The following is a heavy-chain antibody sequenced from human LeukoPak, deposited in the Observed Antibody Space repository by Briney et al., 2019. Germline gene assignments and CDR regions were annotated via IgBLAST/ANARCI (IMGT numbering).Heavy chain of an antibody. CDR3: ARAHYDYVWGTYRSGAFDI. CDR2: IRSKANSYAT. Sequence: PGGSLRLSCAASGFTFSGSAMHWVRQASGKGLEWVGRIRSKANSYATAYAASVKGRFTISRDDSKNTAYLQMNSLKTEDTAVYYCARAHYDYVWGTYRSGAFDIWGQGTMVTVSS. J-gene: IGHJ3*02. CDR1: GFTFSGSA. V-gene: IGHV3-73*01. D-gene: IGHD3-16*02.